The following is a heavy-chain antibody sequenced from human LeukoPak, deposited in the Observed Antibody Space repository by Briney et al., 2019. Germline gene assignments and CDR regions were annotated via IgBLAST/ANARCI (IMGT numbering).Heavy chain of an antibody. CDR2: VSPYNVNT. V-gene: IGHV1-18*01. D-gene: IGHD2-15*01. J-gene: IGHJ4*02. CDR1: GYTFTSNA. CDR3: ARARGGYVDY. Sequence: ASVKVSCKASGYTFTSNAISWVRQAPGQGLEWMGWVSPYNVNTNYAQRPQGRVTMTTDTSTSTAYMELRSLRSDDTAVYYCARARGGYVDYWGQGTLVTVSS.